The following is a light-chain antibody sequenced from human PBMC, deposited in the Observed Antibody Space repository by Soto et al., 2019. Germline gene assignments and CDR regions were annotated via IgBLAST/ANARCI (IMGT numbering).Light chain of an antibody. CDR2: DAS. Sequence: EIVLTQSPATLSLSPGERATLSCRASQSVSSYLACYQHKPGQAPRLLIYDASTRATDIPARFSGSGSGTDFTLTISSLESEDSAIYYCQQRSNWPSISFGQGTRLEIK. CDR1: QSVSSY. V-gene: IGKV3-11*01. J-gene: IGKJ5*01. CDR3: QQRSNWPSIS.